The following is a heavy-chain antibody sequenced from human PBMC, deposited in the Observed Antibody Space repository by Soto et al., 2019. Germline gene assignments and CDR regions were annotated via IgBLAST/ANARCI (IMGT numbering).Heavy chain of an antibody. CDR1: GYSFTSYW. CDR3: ARPDYGEAGGGYYFDF. Sequence: PGESLKISCKGSGYSFTSYWIGWVRQMPGKGLEWMGIIYPGDSDTRYSPSFQGQVTISADKSVSTAYLQWSSLKASDTAMYYCARPDYGEAGGGYYFDFWGQGTLVTVSS. V-gene: IGHV5-51*01. D-gene: IGHD4-17*01. CDR2: IYPGDSDT. J-gene: IGHJ4*02.